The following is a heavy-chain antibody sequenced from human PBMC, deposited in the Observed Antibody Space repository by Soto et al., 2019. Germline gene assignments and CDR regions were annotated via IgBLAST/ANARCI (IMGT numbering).Heavy chain of an antibody. CDR2: MNPNSGNT. J-gene: IGHJ4*02. CDR3: ARGGGGGAKRELSRMCRLYYFDY. V-gene: IGHV1-8*01. Sequence: QVQLVQSGAEVKKPGASVKVSCKASGYTFTSYDINWVRQATGQGLEWMGWMNPNSGNTGYAQKFQGRVTMTRNTAITNADMERDSLKPEDTAGDYCARGGGGGAKRELSRMCRLYYFDYWGQGTLVTVSS. D-gene: IGHD3-16*02. CDR1: GYTFTSYD.